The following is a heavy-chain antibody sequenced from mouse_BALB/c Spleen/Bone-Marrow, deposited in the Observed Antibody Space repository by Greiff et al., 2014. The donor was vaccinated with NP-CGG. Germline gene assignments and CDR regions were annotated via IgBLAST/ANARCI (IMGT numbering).Heavy chain of an antibody. V-gene: IGHV7-3*02. CDR3: ARDYLYYFDY. CDR2: IRNKANGYTT. J-gene: IGHJ2*01. D-gene: IGHD2-1*01. Sequence: DVHLVESGGGLVQPGGFLRLSCASSGFTFTDHYMSWVRQPPGKALEWLGFIRNKANGYTTEYSASVKGRFTISRDNSQSIVYPQMNTLRAEDSATYYCARDYLYYFDYWGQGTTLTVSS. CDR1: GFTFTDHY.